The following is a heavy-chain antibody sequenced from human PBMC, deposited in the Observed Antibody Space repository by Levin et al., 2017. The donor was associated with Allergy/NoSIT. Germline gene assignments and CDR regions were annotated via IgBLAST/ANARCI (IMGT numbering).Heavy chain of an antibody. CDR3: ARSLVGWYSSSWGWFDP. V-gene: IGHV4-4*02. CDR1: GGSISSSNW. Sequence: SETLSLTCAVSGGSISSSNWWSWVRQPPGKGLEWIGEIYHSGSTNYNPSLKSRVTISVDKSKNQFSLKLSSVTAADTAVYYCARSLVGWYSSSWGWFDPWGQGTLVTVSS. D-gene: IGHD6-13*01. J-gene: IGHJ5*02. CDR2: IYHSGST.